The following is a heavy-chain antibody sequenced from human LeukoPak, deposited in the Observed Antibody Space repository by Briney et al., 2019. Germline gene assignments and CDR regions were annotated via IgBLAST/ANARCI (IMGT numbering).Heavy chain of an antibody. CDR2: ISSSSSYI. V-gene: IGHV3-21*01. CDR3: ARDKHITTVTTGGLDY. Sequence: GGSLKLSCAASGFTFSSYSMNWVRQAPGKGLEWVSSISSSSSYIYYADSVKGRFTISRDNAKNSLYLQMNSLRAEDTVVYYCARDKHITTVTTGGLDYWGQGTLVTVSS. D-gene: IGHD4-17*01. CDR1: GFTFSSYS. J-gene: IGHJ4*02.